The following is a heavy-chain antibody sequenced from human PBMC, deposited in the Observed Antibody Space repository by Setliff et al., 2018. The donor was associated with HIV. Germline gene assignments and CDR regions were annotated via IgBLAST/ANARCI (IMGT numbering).Heavy chain of an antibody. V-gene: IGHV4-34*01. D-gene: IGHD6-19*01. CDR3: TADRASVWYGH. J-gene: IGHJ5*02. Sequence: SETLSLTCAVYDGSFSGYYWIWIRQPPGKGLEWIGEITHSGRTNYNPSLKSRVTISVDTSKNQFSLKLSSVTAADTAVYYCTADRASVWYGHWGQGTLVTVSS. CDR2: ITHSGRT. CDR1: DGSFSGYY.